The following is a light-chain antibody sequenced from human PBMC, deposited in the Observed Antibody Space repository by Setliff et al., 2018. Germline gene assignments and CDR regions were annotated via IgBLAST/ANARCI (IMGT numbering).Light chain of an antibody. CDR2: DVS. CDR3: CSYAGSYTYV. CDR1: SSDVGGYNY. Sequence: QSALTQPRSVSGSPGQSVTISCIGTSSDVGGYNYVSWYQQHPDKAPKLMIYDVSKRPSGVPDRFSGSKSGNTASLTISGLQAEDEADYYCCSYAGSYTYVFGTGTKVTVL. J-gene: IGLJ1*01. V-gene: IGLV2-11*01.